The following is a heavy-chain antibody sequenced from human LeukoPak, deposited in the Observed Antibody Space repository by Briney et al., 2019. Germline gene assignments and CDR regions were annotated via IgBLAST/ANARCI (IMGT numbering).Heavy chain of an antibody. J-gene: IGHJ3*01. CDR1: GFTFSSYG. V-gene: IGHV3-30*02. CDR2: IQYDGSNK. Sequence: GGSLRLSCAASGFTFSSYGMHWVRQAPGKGLEWVAFIQYDGSNKYYADSVKGRFTISRDNSKNTLYLQVNSLRADDTAVYYCARITIFGGGQGTMVTVSS. D-gene: IGHD3-3*01. CDR3: ARITIFG.